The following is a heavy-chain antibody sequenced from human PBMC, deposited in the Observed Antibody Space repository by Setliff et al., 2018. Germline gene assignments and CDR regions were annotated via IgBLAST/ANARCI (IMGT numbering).Heavy chain of an antibody. D-gene: IGHD2-15*01. V-gene: IGHV1-2*04. Sequence: ASVKVSCKSSGYIFTDYYIHWVRQAPGQGLEWMGWINPDSGDANYGPNFQGWVTMTRDTSIDTAYLDLSRLKSDDTAAYYCSRERSRRHCYGGSCDFYYYGLDVWGQGTTVT. CDR2: INPDSGDA. CDR1: GYIFTDYY. CDR3: SRERSRRHCYGGSCDFYYYGLDV. J-gene: IGHJ6*02.